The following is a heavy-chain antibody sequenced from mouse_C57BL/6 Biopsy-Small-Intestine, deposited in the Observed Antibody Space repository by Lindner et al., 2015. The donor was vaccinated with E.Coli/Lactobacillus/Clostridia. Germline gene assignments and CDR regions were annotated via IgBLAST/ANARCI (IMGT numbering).Heavy chain of an antibody. CDR2: INPNNGVT. D-gene: IGHD1-1*01. J-gene: IGHJ1*01. CDR3: ARDVQVLSTPYYYSFGMDV. V-gene: IGHV1-53*01. Sequence: SVKVSCKASGYTFTGYYMHWVRQAPGQGLEWMGWINPNNGVTNYAQKFQGRVTMTRDTSISTAYMELSSLRSDDTAVYYCARDVQVLSTPYYYSFGMDVWGQGTTVTVSS. CDR1: GYTFTGYY.